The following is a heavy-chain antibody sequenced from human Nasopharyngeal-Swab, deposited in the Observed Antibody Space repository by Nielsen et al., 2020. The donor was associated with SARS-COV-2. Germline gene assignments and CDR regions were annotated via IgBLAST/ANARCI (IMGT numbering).Heavy chain of an antibody. J-gene: IGHJ3*02. V-gene: IGHV3-9*01. D-gene: IGHD2-15*01. Sequence: SLKISCAASGFTFDDYAMHWVRQAPGKGLEWVSGISWNSGSIGYADSVKGRFTISRDNAKNSLYLQMNSLRAEDTALYHCAKDNEVVAATATWTFDIWGQGTMVTVSS. CDR3: AKDNEVVAATATWTFDI. CDR1: GFTFDDYA. CDR2: ISWNSGSI.